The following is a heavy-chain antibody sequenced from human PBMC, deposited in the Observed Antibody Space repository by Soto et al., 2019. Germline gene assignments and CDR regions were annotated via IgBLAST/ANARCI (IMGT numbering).Heavy chain of an antibody. V-gene: IGHV3-53*01. CDR2: IWSAGLT. CDR1: GFTVSSKY. CDR3: ARELPPDP. D-gene: IGHD2-15*01. Sequence: GSLRLSCAASGFTVSSKYMNWVRQAPGKGLEWVSIIWSAGLTYYADSVRGRFTISRGISKNILFLQMNNLRAEDSAIYYCARELPPDPWGQGTLVTVSS. J-gene: IGHJ5*02.